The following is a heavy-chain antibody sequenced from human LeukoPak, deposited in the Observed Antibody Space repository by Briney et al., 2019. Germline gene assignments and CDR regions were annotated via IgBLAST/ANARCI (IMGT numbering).Heavy chain of an antibody. CDR1: GFTFSNYA. Sequence: GGSLRLSCAGSGFTFSNYAMHWVRQAPGKGLEWVAAISYDGDNKYYAESLKGRFTISRDNSKNTLYLQMNSLRVEDTAVYYCARRRLSTGAFDIWGQGTMVTVSS. CDR2: ISYDGDNK. D-gene: IGHD2-8*02. V-gene: IGHV3-30-3*01. CDR3: ARRRLSTGAFDI. J-gene: IGHJ3*02.